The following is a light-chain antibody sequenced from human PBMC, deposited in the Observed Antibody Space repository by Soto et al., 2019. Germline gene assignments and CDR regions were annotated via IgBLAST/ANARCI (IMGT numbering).Light chain of an antibody. V-gene: IGKV1D-12*01. CDR1: QDISNQ. J-gene: IGKJ4*01. Sequence: IRMTQSPSSLSASTGDRVTITCRASQDISNQLAWYQQKPGKAPTLLIFAASNLQSGVPSRFSGGGSGTDFTLTISSLQPEDFATYYCQQADSFPLTFGGGTKVDI. CDR2: AAS. CDR3: QQADSFPLT.